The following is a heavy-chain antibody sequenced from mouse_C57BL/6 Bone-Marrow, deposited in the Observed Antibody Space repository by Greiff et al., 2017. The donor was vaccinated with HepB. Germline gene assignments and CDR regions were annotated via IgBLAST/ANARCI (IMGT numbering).Heavy chain of an antibody. CDR2: IRNKANGYTT. D-gene: IGHD1-1*01. J-gene: IGHJ2*01. V-gene: IGHV7-3*01. CDR1: GFTFTDYY. CDR3: ARYTSTVVTTYYFDY. Sequence: DVQLVESGGGLVQPGGSLSLSCAASGFTFTDYYMSWVRQPPGKALEWLGVIRNKANGYTTEYSATVKGRFTISRDNSQSILYLQMNALRAEDSATYSSARYTSTVVTTYYFDYWGQGTTLTVSS.